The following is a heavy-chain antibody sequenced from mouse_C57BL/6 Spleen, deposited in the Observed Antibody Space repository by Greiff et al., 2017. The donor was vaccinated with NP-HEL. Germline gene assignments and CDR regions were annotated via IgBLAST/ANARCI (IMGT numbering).Heavy chain of an antibody. V-gene: IGHV3-6*01. CDR3: ARDPGYYGSSYWYFDV. Sequence: EVQRVESGPGLVKPSQSLSLTCSVTGYSITSGYYWNWIRQFPGNKLEWMGYISYDGSNNYNPSLKNRISITRDTSKNQFFLKLNSVTTEDTATYYCARDPGYYGSSYWYFDVWGTGTTVTVSS. CDR1: GYSITSGYY. J-gene: IGHJ1*03. D-gene: IGHD1-1*01. CDR2: ISYDGSN.